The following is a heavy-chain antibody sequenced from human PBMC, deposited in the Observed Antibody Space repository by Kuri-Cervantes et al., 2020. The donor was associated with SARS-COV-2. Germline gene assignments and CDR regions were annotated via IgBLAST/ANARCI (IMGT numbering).Heavy chain of an antibody. D-gene: IGHD3-22*01. J-gene: IGHJ4*02. CDR1: GFTFSSYE. Sequence: LSLTCAASGFTFSSYEMNWVRQAPGEGLEWVSYISSSGSTIYYADSVKGRFTISRDNAKNSLYLQMNSLRAEDTAVYYCARDRSSYYDPRRPIDQGDYWGQGTLVTVSS. V-gene: IGHV3-48*03. CDR2: ISSSGSTI. CDR3: ARDRSSYYDPRRPIDQGDY.